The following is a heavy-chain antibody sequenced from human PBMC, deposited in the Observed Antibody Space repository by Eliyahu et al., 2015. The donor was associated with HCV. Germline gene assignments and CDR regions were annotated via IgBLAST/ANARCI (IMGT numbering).Heavy chain of an antibody. J-gene: IGHJ4*02. CDR1: GGTFSTYS. CDR3: ARPSADNSGISKPFDY. D-gene: IGHD6-19*01. V-gene: IGHV1-69*01. Sequence: EVKKPGSSVKVSCKASGGTFSTYSXNWVRQAPGQGLEWMGGITPIFGTGNYAQKFRGRVTITADESTSTAYMELSSLRSEDTAVYYCARPSADNSGISKPFDYWGQGTLVTVSS. CDR2: ITPIFGTG.